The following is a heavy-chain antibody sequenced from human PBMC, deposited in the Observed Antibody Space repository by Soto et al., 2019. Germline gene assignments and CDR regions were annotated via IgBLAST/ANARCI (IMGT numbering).Heavy chain of an antibody. Sequence: EVQLLESGGNLVQPGGSLRLSCVASGFTFSNYAVTWVRQAPGKGLEWVSRINGGGDDTYYADSVKGRFSISRDNSKNILYLQMNILRAEDTGLYYCARRNLLDNSGHYQYYFEWWGQGTLVNVFS. CDR2: INGGGDDT. V-gene: IGHV3-23*01. J-gene: IGHJ4*02. CDR3: ARRNLLDNSGHYQYYFEW. CDR1: GFTFSNYA. D-gene: IGHD3-22*01.